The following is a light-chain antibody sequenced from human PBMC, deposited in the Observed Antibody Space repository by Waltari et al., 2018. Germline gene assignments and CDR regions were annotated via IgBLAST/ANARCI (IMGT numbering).Light chain of an antibody. Sequence: DIQMTQSPSSLSASVGDRVTITCRASQSISTYVNWFQYKPGKAPKLLSYEASSLQTGVPSRFSGSGSGTDCTLTIISLQPEDFVIYFCQQTYTTPWTFGQGTKVEIK. CDR2: EAS. V-gene: IGKV1-39*01. J-gene: IGKJ1*01. CDR1: QSISTY. CDR3: QQTYTTPWT.